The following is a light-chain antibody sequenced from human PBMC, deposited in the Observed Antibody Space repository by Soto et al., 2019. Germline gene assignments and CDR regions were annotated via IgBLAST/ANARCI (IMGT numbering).Light chain of an antibody. CDR2: DVS. CDR3: CSYAGSYTFYV. CDR1: SSDVGGYNY. J-gene: IGLJ1*01. V-gene: IGLV2-11*01. Sequence: SVLTQPRSVAGSPGQSVTLSCTGNSSDVGGYNYVSWYQQHPGKTPRLMIYDVSKRPPGVPDRFSGSKSGNTASLTISGLQAEDEADYYCCSYAGSYTFYVFGIGTKVTVL.